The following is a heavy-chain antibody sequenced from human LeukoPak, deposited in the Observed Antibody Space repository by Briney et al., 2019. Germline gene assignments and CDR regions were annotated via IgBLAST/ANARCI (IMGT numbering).Heavy chain of an antibody. V-gene: IGHV1-2*02. CDR2: ISPNSGVT. D-gene: IGHD3-16*01. CDR3: ARWVSYTGLDC. CDR1: EYTFTDNY. J-gene: IGHJ4*02. Sequence: GASVKVSCKASEYTFTDNYMHWVRQAPGQGLEWMGWISPNSGVTNYAQKFQGTVTLTRDTSIRTAYMELSRLTSDDTAIYYCARWVSYTGLDCWGQGTLVTVSS.